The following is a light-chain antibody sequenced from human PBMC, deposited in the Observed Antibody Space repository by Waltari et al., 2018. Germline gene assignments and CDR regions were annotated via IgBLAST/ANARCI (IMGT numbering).Light chain of an antibody. V-gene: IGLV2-23*01. CDR3: SSYAGGGTGV. Sequence: QSALTQPASVSGSPGQSITISCTGTNNDVGSYDLVSWYQQHPGKAPKLVIYGGTKRPSGVAHRFAVSKAGNTASLTISGLQAEDEADYYCSSYAGGGTGVFGGGTKLTVL. J-gene: IGLJ3*02. CDR1: NNDVGSYDL. CDR2: GGT.